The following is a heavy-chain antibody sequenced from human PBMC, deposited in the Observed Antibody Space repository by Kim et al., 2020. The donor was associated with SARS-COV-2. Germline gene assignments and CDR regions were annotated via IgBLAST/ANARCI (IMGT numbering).Heavy chain of an antibody. D-gene: IGHD1-26*01. CDR1: GFTFDDYA. Sequence: GGSLRLSCAASGFTFDDYAMHWVRQAPGKGLEWVSGISWDSGSIGYADSVKGRFTISRDNAKNSLYLQMNSLRAEDTALYYCAKDKGWELFLAYYFDYWG. CDR3: AKDKGWELFLAYYFDY. CDR2: ISWDSGSI. V-gene: IGHV3-9*01. J-gene: IGHJ4*01.